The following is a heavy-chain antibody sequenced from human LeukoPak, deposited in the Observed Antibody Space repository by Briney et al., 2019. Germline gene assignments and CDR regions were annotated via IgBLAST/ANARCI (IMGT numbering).Heavy chain of an antibody. J-gene: IGHJ5*02. CDR2: ISGSNGNT. CDR3: ASEYSSGWYNSWNWFDP. V-gene: IGHV1-18*01. CDR1: DYTFNSYG. Sequence: GASVKVSCKTSDYTFNSYGIIWVRQAPGQGLEWMGWISGSNGNTNYAQKLQGRVTMTIDTSTTTAYMELRSLRSDDTAVYYCASEYSSGWYNSWNWFDPWGRGTLVTVSS. D-gene: IGHD6-19*01.